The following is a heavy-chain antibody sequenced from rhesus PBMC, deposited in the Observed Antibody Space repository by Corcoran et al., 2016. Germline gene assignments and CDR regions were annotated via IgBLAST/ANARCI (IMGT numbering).Heavy chain of an antibody. CDR1: GDSINTSYL. J-gene: IGHJ4*01. V-gene: IGHV4-127*01. D-gene: IGHD6-13*01. CDR2: IGSSRGST. Sequence: QVQLQESGPGVVKPSETLSLTCAVSGDSINTSYLWNWIRQSPGKGLEWMAHIGSSRGSTNYNTSLKSRVTNSKETSKNQFSLNLSSVTAADTAMDYCVRSGSSWASFANWGQGVLVTVSS. CDR3: VRSGSSWASFAN.